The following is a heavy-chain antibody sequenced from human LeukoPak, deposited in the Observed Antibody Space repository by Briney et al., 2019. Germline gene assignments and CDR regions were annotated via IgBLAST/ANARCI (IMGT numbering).Heavy chain of an antibody. Sequence: PSETLSLTCTVSGGPISSYYWSWIRQPPGKGLEWIGYIYYSGSTNYNPSLKCRVTISVDTSKNQFSLKLSSVTAADTAVYYCARDLHGDYAGWYFDLWGRGTLVTVSS. CDR3: ARDLHGDYAGWYFDL. CDR1: GGPISSYY. J-gene: IGHJ2*01. V-gene: IGHV4-59*01. CDR2: IYYSGST. D-gene: IGHD4-17*01.